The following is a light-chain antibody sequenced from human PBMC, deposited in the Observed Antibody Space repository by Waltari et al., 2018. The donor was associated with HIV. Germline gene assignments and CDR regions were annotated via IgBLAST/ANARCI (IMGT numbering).Light chain of an antibody. CDR1: SSNIGSNC. V-gene: IGLV1-47*01. J-gene: IGLJ3*02. CDR3: AAWDDSLSGRV. Sequence: QSVLTQPPSASGTPGQRVTISCSGSSSNIGSNCVYWYQQLPGTAPKLLSYRNNQRPSGFPDRFSGSKSGTSASLAISGLRSEDETNYYCAAWDDSLSGRVFGGGTKLTVL. CDR2: RNN.